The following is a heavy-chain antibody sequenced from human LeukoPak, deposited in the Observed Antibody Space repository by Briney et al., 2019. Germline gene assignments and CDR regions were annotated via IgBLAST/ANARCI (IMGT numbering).Heavy chain of an antibody. CDR2: IIPILGIA. CDR3: ASLRDGYNDHWYFDL. V-gene: IGHV1-69*04. CDR1: GGTFSSYA. Sequence: ASVKVSCKASGGTFSSYAISWVRQAPGQGLEWMGRIIPILGIANYAQKFQGRVTITADKSTSTAYMELSSLRSEDTAVYYCASLRDGYNDHWYFDLWGRGTPVTVSS. J-gene: IGHJ2*01. D-gene: IGHD5-12*01.